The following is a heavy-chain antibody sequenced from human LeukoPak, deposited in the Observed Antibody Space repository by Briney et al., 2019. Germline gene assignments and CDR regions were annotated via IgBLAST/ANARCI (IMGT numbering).Heavy chain of an antibody. CDR2: IYYSGST. CDR3: ARDVSWSGHNWFDP. V-gene: IGHV4-59*01. D-gene: IGHD3-3*01. J-gene: IGHJ5*02. CDR1: GGSISSYY. Sequence: PSETLSLTCTVSGGSISSYYWSWIRQPPGKGLEWIGYIYYSGSTNYNPSLKSRVTISVDTSKNQFSLKLSSVTAADTAVYYCARDVSWSGHNWFDPWGQGTLVTVSS.